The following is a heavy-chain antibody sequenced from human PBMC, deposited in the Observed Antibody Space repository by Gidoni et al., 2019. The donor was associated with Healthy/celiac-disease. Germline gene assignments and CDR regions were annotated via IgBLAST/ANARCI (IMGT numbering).Heavy chain of an antibody. J-gene: IGHJ4*02. Sequence: QITLKESGPTLVTHTQTLTLTCTFSGFSLSTRGVGFGCIRQPPGKALEWLALIYWDDDKRYSPSLKSRLTITKDTSKNQVVLTMTNMDPVDTATYYCAHRPPSSSWKNWGQGTLVTVSS. CDR2: IYWDDDK. CDR3: AHRPPSSSWKN. CDR1: GFSLSTRGVG. V-gene: IGHV2-5*02. D-gene: IGHD6-6*01.